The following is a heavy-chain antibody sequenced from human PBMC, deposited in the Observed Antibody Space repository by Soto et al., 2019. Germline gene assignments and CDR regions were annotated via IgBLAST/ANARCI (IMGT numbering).Heavy chain of an antibody. CDR2: IGGTAATT. J-gene: IGHJ5*02. CDR3: VKNSGCIGT. CDR1: GFPFSSTD. Sequence: EMQVLEWGGGLVQPGGSLRLSCGASGFPFSSTDMSWVRQPPGKGLEWVSTIGGTAATTYYADSVRGRFTVSRDNSNNTLSLQMNGLRPDDTAVYYCVKNSGCIGTWGQGTRVAVSS. D-gene: IGHD3-10*01. V-gene: IGHV3-23*01.